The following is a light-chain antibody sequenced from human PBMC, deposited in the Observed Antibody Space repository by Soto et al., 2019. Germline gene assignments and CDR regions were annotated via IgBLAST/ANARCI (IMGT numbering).Light chain of an antibody. J-gene: IGKJ1*01. CDR2: GAS. CDR3: QQYGRTSWT. V-gene: IGKV3-20*01. Sequence: EIVLTQSPGTLSLSPGEEATLSCRASQSVSTNFFAWYQQKPGQAPRLLIYGASTRATGIPDRFSGSGSGTEVTLTISRLEPEEFAVYYCQQYGRTSWTFGQGTKVEIK. CDR1: QSVSTNF.